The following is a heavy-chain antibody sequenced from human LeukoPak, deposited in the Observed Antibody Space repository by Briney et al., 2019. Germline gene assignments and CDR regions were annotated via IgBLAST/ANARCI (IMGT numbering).Heavy chain of an antibody. CDR3: ARGDYYDSSGYYWSRAFDI. V-gene: IGHV3-33*01. CDR1: GFTFSSYG. J-gene: IGHJ3*02. CDR2: IWYDGTNK. Sequence: PGGSLRLSCAASGFTFSSYGMHWVRQAPGKGLEWVAVIWYDGTNKYYADSVKGRFTISRDNSKNTLFLQMNSLRAEDTAVYYCARGDYYDSSGYYWSRAFDIWGQGTMVTVSS. D-gene: IGHD3-22*01.